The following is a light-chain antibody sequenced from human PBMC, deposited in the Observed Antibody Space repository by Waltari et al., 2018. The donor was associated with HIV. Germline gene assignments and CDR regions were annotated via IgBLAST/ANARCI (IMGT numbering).Light chain of an antibody. J-gene: IGLJ3*02. CDR1: SSDLLAYDS. CDR3: SSYGDSLRVL. CDR2: EVT. V-gene: IGLV2-8*01. Sequence: QSALTQPPPASGSLGQSVTISCTGSSSDLLAYDSVSWFQQHPRSAPKLLLYEVTRRPSTVSDRFAGSRSGSTAFLTVAGLQPDDEATYFCSSYGDSLRVLFGGGTNVTVL.